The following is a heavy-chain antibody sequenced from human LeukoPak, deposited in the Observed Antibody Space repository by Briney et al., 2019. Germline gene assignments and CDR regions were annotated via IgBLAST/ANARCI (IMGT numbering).Heavy chain of an antibody. CDR1: GGSFSGYY. CDR2: INHSGST. Sequence: SETLSLTCAVYGGSFSGYYWSWIRPPPGKGLEWIGEINHSGSTNYNPSLKSRVTISVDTSKNQFSLKLSSVTAADTAVYYCARGKSYSSSWYAWRNWFDPWGQGTLVTVSS. CDR3: ARGKSYSSSWYAWRNWFDP. V-gene: IGHV4-34*01. D-gene: IGHD6-13*01. J-gene: IGHJ5*02.